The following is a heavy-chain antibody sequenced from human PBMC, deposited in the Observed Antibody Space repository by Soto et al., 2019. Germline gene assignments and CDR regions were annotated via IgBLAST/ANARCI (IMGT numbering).Heavy chain of an antibody. V-gene: IGHV3-30-3*01. CDR3: ARVRYYDSSGYLPLDY. Sequence: QVQLLESGGSVVQPGRSLRLSCAASGFTFSSYTVHWVRQAPGKGLEWVAFISYDGGNEYYADSVKGRFTISRDNSKNTLYLQMNSLRAEDTAVYYCARVRYYDSSGYLPLDYWGQGTLVTVSS. J-gene: IGHJ4*02. D-gene: IGHD3-22*01. CDR2: ISYDGGNE. CDR1: GFTFSSYT.